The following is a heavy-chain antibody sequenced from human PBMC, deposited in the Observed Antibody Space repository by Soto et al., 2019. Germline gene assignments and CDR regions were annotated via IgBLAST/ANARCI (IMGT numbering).Heavy chain of an antibody. V-gene: IGHV3-11*01. Sequence: QVQMVESGGGLVKPGGSLRLSCVASGFTFSAYYMSWIRQAPGKGLEWVSYISTSGSTVYYADSLQGRFTISRDNAKNSLDLQMNSLRAEDTAVYYCARGDYGDYDFYAFDIWGQGTKVTVSS. CDR2: ISTSGSTV. J-gene: IGHJ3*02. CDR3: ARGDYGDYDFYAFDI. CDR1: GFTFSAYY. D-gene: IGHD4-17*01.